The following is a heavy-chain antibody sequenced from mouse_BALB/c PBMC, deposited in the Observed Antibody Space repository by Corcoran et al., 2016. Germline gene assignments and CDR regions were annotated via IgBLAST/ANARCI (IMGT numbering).Heavy chain of an antibody. V-gene: IGHV14-3*02. J-gene: IGHJ2*01. CDR3: ARKYGKGIYFDY. CDR2: IDPANGNT. D-gene: IGHD2-10*02. CDR1: GFNIKDTY. Sequence: EVQLQQSGAVLVKPGASVKLSCTASGFNIKDTYMHWVKQRPEQGMGWIGRIDPANGNTKYDPKFQGKATITADTSSNPAYLQLSSLTSEDTAVYYCARKYGKGIYFDYCGQGTTLTVSS.